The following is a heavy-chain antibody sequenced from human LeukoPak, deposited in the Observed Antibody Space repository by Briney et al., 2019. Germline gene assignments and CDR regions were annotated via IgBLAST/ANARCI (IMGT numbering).Heavy chain of an antibody. V-gene: IGHV3-15*01. CDR1: GFTFSNAW. CDR2: IKTKGEGGTV. Sequence: PGGSLRLSCAASGFTFSNAWMTWVRQAQGKGLEWVGRIKTKGEGGTVDYAAPVKGRFTISRDDSKNTIYLQMNSLKTEHTAIYYCMSDLDNWGQGTLVTVSS. J-gene: IGHJ4*02. CDR3: MSDLDN.